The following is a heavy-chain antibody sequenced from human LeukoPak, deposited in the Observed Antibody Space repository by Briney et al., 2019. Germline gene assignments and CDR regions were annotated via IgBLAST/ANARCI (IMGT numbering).Heavy chain of an antibody. CDR2: ISAYNGNT. CDR3: ATARGGIAAWRKYYYGMDV. V-gene: IGHV1-18*01. CDR1: GCTFSSYA. D-gene: IGHD6-13*01. J-gene: IGHJ6*02. Sequence: ASVKVSCKASGCTFSSYAISWVRQAPGQGLEWMGWISAYNGNTNYAQKLQGRVNMTTDTSTDTAYMELSSLRSEDTAVYYCATARGGIAAWRKYYYGMDVWGQGTTVTVSS.